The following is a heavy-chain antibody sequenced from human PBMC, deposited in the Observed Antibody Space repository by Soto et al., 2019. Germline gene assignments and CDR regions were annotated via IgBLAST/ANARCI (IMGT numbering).Heavy chain of an antibody. CDR2: ISSSSSYR. CDR1: GFTFSNYN. V-gene: IGHV3-21*01. CDR3: ARRQEDYDLLAGDYTRHFDL. D-gene: IGHD3-9*01. Sequence: EVQLVESGGGLVKPGGSLRLSCVASGFTFSNYNMNWVRQAPGKGLEWVSSISSSSSYRDYADSVKGRFTTSRDNAKNAPYRQMNSVIGEDRSLYTGARRQEDYDLLAGDYTRHFDLWGRGTLVTVSS. J-gene: IGHJ2*01.